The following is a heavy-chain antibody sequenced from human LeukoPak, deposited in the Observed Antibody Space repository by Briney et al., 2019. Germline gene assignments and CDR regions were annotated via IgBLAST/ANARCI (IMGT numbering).Heavy chain of an antibody. CDR3: ARDAWNYYMDV. J-gene: IGHJ6*03. D-gene: IGHD3-16*01. V-gene: IGHV3-7*01. Sequence: PGGSLRLSRAASGFTFSSYWMSWVRQAPGKGLEWVANIKQDGSEKYYVDSVKGRFTISRDNAKNSLYLQMNSLRAEDTAVYYCARDAWNYYMDVWGKGTTVTVSS. CDR1: GFTFSSYW. CDR2: IKQDGSEK.